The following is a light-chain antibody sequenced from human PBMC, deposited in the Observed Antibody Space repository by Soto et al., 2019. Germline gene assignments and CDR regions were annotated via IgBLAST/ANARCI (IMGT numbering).Light chain of an antibody. J-gene: IGLJ2*01. Sequence: QSVLTQPLSVSGAPGQRVTISCTGSSSNIGAGYDVHWYQQLPGTAPKLLMYGNNIRPSGVPDRFSDSKSGTSASLAITGLQAEDEADYFCQSYDSSLRGLVFGGGTKLTVL. CDR3: QSYDSSLRGLV. CDR2: GNN. CDR1: SSNIGAGYD. V-gene: IGLV1-40*01.